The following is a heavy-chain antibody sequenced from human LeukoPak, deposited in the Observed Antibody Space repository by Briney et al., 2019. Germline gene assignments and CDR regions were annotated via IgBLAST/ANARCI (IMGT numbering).Heavy chain of an antibody. Sequence: PSETLSLTCTVSGGSISSSSYYWGWIRQPPGKGLERIGSIYYSGSTYYNPSLRSRVTISVDTSKNQFSLKLSSVTAADTAVYYCARDLEEQLGASYYYYMDVWGKGTTVTVSS. D-gene: IGHD6-6*01. V-gene: IGHV4-39*07. J-gene: IGHJ6*03. CDR1: GGSISSSSYY. CDR3: ARDLEEQLGASYYYYMDV. CDR2: IYYSGST.